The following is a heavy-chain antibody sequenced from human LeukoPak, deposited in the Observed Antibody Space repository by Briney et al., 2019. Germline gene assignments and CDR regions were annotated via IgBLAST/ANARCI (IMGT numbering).Heavy chain of an antibody. CDR2: INGDGRNI. V-gene: IGHV3-74*01. J-gene: IGHJ5*01. CDR1: GFTFSSYW. CDR3: ARDPAPQGWFDS. Sequence: GGSLRLSCVASGFTFSSYWMQWVRQDPRKGLVWVSRINGDGRNIDYADSVRGRFTISRDNAKNILYLQMNSLRAEDTAVYHCARDPAPQGWFDSWGQGTLVTVSS.